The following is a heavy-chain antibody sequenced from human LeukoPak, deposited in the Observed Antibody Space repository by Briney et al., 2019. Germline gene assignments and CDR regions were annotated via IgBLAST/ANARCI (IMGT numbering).Heavy chain of an antibody. CDR1: GLTFSNYE. CDR3: ATASGGWYRYYFDS. J-gene: IGHJ4*02. D-gene: IGHD6-13*01. Sequence: PGGSLRLSCAASGLTFSNYEMNSVRQAPGKGLQWLSYISSSSNMIFYAESVKGRFTISRDNAKNSLYLQMNSLGAEDTAIYYCATASGGWYRYYFDSWGQGILVTVSS. V-gene: IGHV3-48*03. CDR2: ISSSSNMI.